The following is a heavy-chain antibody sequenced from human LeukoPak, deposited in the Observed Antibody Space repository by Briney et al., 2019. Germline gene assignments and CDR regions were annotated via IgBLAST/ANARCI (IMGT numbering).Heavy chain of an antibody. J-gene: IGHJ4*02. CDR2: ISSKAYGGTT. CDR1: GFTFSNYW. CDR3: ARAPYSNYVNLDF. V-gene: IGHV3-49*04. D-gene: IGHD4-11*01. Sequence: GGSLRLSSVVSGFTFSNYWMTWVRQAPGKGLEWVGFISSKAYGGTTEYAASVRGRFTISRDDSKSIAYLQMNSLRTEDTAVYHCARAPYSNYVNLDFWGQGTLVTVSS.